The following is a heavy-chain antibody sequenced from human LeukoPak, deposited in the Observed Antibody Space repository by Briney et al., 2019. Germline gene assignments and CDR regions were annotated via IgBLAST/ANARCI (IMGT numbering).Heavy chain of an antibody. CDR2: ISAYNGNT. CDR3: ARETARVGATTFDP. CDR1: GYTFTSYG. D-gene: IGHD1-26*01. V-gene: IGHV1-18*01. J-gene: IGHJ5*02. Sequence: GASVKVSCKASGYTFTSYGISWVRQAPGQGLECMGWISAYNGNTNYAQKPQGRVTMTTDTSTSTAYMELRSLRSDDTAVYYCARETARVGATTFDPWGQGTLVTVSS.